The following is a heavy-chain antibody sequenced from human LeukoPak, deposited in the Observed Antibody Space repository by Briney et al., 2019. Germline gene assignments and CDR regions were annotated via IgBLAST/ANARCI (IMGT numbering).Heavy chain of an antibody. J-gene: IGHJ4*02. CDR3: ARFDY. Sequence: SETLSLTCTVSGGSISSSSYYWGWIRQPPGKGLEWIWSLYYSGSTYYNPSLKSRVTISVDTSENQFSLKLSSVTAADTAVYYCARFDYWGQGTLVTVSS. CDR1: GGSISSSSYY. V-gene: IGHV4-39*01. CDR2: LYYSGST.